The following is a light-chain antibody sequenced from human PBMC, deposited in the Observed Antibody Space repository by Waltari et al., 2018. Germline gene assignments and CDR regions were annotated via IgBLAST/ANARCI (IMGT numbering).Light chain of an antibody. V-gene: IGKV1-5*03. J-gene: IGKJ1*01. Sequence: DIQLTQSPSTLPASVGDRVTITCRASPSIGNWLAWSPQKPGKAPNLLISKASALESGVPSRFSGSGSGTEFTLTISSLQPDDFATYYCHQYSSFPWALGQGTKVEIK. CDR3: HQYSSFPWA. CDR2: KAS. CDR1: PSIGNW.